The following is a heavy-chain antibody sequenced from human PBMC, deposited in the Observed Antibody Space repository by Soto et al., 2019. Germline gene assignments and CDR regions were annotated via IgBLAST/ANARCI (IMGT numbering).Heavy chain of an antibody. D-gene: IGHD3-3*01. V-gene: IGHV4-61*01. CDR2: IYYPGST. CDR1: GGSVSSESHY. CDR3: ARDQYDFRSGSYYYAMEV. Sequence: QVQLQESGPGLVKPSETLSLTCTVSGGSVSSESHYWSWIRQTPGKGLEWIGYIYYPGSTNYNPHLNGRVTMSVDTSRDQVYLRLRSVTRADTAVYYCARDQYDFRSGSYYYAMEVWGQGTKVTVSS. J-gene: IGHJ6*02.